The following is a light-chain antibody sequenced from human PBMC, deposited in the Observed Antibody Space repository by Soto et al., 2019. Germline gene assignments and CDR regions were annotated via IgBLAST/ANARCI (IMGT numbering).Light chain of an antibody. Sequence: EIVMTQSPATLSVSPGERATLSCRASQSVSINLAWYQQNPGQAPRLLIYGASTRATGIPARFSGSGSGIEFTLTISSLQSEDFAVYYCQQYNNWPLTFGGGTKVEIK. CDR1: QSVSIN. CDR2: GAS. J-gene: IGKJ4*01. CDR3: QQYNNWPLT. V-gene: IGKV3-15*01.